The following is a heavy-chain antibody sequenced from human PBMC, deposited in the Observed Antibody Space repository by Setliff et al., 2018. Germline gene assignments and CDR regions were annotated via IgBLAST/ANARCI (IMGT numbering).Heavy chain of an antibody. Sequence: LRLSCAASGFTFSSYNMDWVRQAPGKGLEWVSYINSRSSTIFYADSVKGRFTISRDNAKNSLYLQMNSLRAEDTAVYYCANLNLGRYCSGGSCPYGMDVWGQGTTVTVSS. J-gene: IGHJ6*02. CDR3: ANLNLGRYCSGGSCPYGMDV. D-gene: IGHD2-15*01. CDR1: GFTFSSYN. V-gene: IGHV3-48*04. CDR2: INSRSSTI.